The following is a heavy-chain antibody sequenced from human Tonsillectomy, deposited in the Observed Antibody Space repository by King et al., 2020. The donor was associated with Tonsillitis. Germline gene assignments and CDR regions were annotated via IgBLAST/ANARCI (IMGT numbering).Heavy chain of an antibody. J-gene: IGHJ4*02. CDR1: AFTFSNYG. V-gene: IGHV3-30*18. Sequence: VQLVESGGGVVQPGRSLRLSCAASAFTFSNYGMHWVRQAPGEGLEWVAVISYDGSNKYYADSVKGRFTISRDNSKNTLYLQMNSLRAEDTAVYYCAKEGGYTYGYIKGYYFDYWGQGTLVTVSS. D-gene: IGHD5-18*01. CDR2: ISYDGSNK. CDR3: AKEGGYTYGYIKGYYFDY.